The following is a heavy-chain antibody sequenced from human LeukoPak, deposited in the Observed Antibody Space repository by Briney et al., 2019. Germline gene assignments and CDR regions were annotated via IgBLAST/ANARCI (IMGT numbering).Heavy chain of an antibody. J-gene: IGHJ4*02. Sequence: KPSETLSLTCTVSGYSISSSSYYWGWIRQPPGKGLEWIGSIYYSGSTYYNPSLKSRVTISVDTSKNQFSLKLSSVTAADTAVYYCARTTVTTKLFDYWGQGTLVTVSS. CDR2: IYYSGST. V-gene: IGHV4-39*01. CDR1: GYSISSSSYY. D-gene: IGHD4-17*01. CDR3: ARTTVTTKLFDY.